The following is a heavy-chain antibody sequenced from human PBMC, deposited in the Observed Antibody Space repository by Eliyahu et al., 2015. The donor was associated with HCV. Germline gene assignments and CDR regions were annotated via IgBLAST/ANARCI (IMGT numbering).Heavy chain of an antibody. CDR1: GFPFSSSG. Sequence: QVQLVESGGGVVQPGRSLXLSCAASGFPFSSSGMHWVRQAPGKGLEWVAVISYDGSNKYYADSVKGRFTISRDNSKNTLYLQMNSLRAEDTAVYYCAKTVGGYYDSSGYESFDYWGQGTLVTVSS. CDR2: ISYDGSNK. CDR3: AKTVGGYYDSSGYESFDY. D-gene: IGHD3-22*01. J-gene: IGHJ4*02. V-gene: IGHV3-30*18.